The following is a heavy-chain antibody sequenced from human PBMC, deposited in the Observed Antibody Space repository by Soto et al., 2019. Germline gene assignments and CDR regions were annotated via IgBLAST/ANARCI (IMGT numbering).Heavy chain of an antibody. CDR2: IYYSGST. CDR1: GGSISSGDYY. D-gene: IGHD1-26*01. V-gene: IGHV4-30-4*01. CDR3: ARGATSYYYYYGLDV. Sequence: PSETLSLTCTVSGGSISSGDYYWSWIRQPPGKGLEWIGYIYYSGSTYYNPSLKSRVTISVDTSKNQFSLKLSSVTAADTAVYYCARGATSYYYYYGLDVWGQGTTVTVSS. J-gene: IGHJ6*02.